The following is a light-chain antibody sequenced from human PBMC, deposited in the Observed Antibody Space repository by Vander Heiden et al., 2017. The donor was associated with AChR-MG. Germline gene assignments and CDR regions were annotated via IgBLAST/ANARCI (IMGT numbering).Light chain of an antibody. CDR3: QQDDSLPPT. CDR2: DAS. J-gene: IGKJ3*01. V-gene: IGKV1-33*01. Sequence: DIQMTQSPSSLSASVGDRVTITCQASQDIRNFLNWYQQKPGKAPKLLIYDASNLETGVPSRFSGSGSGTQFTFTISSLQPEDFATYYCQQDDSLPPTFGPGTKVYIK. CDR1: QDIRNF.